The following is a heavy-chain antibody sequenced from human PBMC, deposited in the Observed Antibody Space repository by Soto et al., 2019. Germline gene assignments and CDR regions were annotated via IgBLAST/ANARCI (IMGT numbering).Heavy chain of an antibody. CDR2: VYYIGTT. Sequence: QVQLQESGPGLLKPSETLSLTCTVSGGSISSYFYIWVRQPPGKGLEWIGSVYYIGTTDYNPSLKSRVTMSVDTSKTQFPLNLRSVTAADTAVYYCARDLAAAPRAFDYWGRGTLVTVSS. CDR1: GGSISSYF. V-gene: IGHV4-59*01. D-gene: IGHD6-13*01. J-gene: IGHJ4*02. CDR3: ARDLAAAPRAFDY.